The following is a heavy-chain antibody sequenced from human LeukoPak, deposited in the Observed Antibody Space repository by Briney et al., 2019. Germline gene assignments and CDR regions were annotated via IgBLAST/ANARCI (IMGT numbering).Heavy chain of an antibody. CDR3: ARGIRTGYGY. J-gene: IGHJ4*02. Sequence: SETLSLTCTVSGGSVSSGSYYWSWIRQPPGKGLEWIGYVDYSGSTSYNPSLKRRVTISVDTSKNQFSLKMKYLTAADTAVYYCARGIRTGYGYWGQGTLVTASS. V-gene: IGHV4-61*01. D-gene: IGHD1-1*01. CDR2: VDYSGST. CDR1: GGSVSSGSYY.